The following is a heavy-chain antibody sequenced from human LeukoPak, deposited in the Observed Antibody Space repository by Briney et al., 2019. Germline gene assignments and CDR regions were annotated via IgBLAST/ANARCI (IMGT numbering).Heavy chain of an antibody. V-gene: IGHV3-7*01. D-gene: IGHD3-10*01. J-gene: IGHJ4*02. CDR3: ASGEGHFDY. CDR1: GFTFSTYW. CDR2: IKRDGSDK. Sequence: GGSLRLSCAASGFTFSTYWMTWVRQAPGKGLEWVANIKRDGSDKYYVDSVKGRFTISRDNAKNSLYLQMNSLRAEDTAVYYCASGEGHFDYWGQGTLVTVSS.